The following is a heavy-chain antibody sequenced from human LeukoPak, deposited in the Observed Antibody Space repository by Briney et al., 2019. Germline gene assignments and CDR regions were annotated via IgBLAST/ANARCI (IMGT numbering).Heavy chain of an antibody. Sequence: ASVKVSCKASGYTFTSYDINWVRQATGQGLEWRGWMNPNSGNTGYAQKFQGRVTITRNTSISTAYMELSSLRSEDTAVYYCARATIAVKYCSSTSCLYSSSSDAFDIWGQGTMVTVSS. D-gene: IGHD2-2*01. V-gene: IGHV1-8*03. CDR1: GYTFTSYD. CDR3: ARATIAVKYCSSTSCLYSSSSDAFDI. J-gene: IGHJ3*02. CDR2: MNPNSGNT.